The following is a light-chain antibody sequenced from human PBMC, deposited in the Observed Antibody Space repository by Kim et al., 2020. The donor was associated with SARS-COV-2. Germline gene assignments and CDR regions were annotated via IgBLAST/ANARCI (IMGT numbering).Light chain of an antibody. CDR1: QGISSY. J-gene: IGKJ1*01. CDR3: QQYYSYAWT. Sequence: AIRITQSPSSLSASTGDRVTITCRASQGISSYLAWYQQKPGKAPKLLIYAASTLQSGVPSRFSGSGSGTDFTLTISCLQSEDFATYYCQQYYSYAWTVGQGTKVDIK. V-gene: IGKV1-8*01. CDR2: AAS.